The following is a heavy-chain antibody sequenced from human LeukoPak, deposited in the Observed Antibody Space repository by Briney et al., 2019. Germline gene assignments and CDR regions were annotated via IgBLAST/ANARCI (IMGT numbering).Heavy chain of an antibody. V-gene: IGHV3-7*01. Sequence: GGSLRLSCAASGFAFRNAWMNWVRQAPGKGLEWVANIKQDGSEKYYVDSVKGRFTISRDNAKNSLYLQMNSLRAEDTAVYYCARLWNWYFDLWGRGTLVTVSS. CDR2: IKQDGSEK. CDR3: ARLWNWYFDL. J-gene: IGHJ2*01. D-gene: IGHD2-21*01. CDR1: GFAFRNAW.